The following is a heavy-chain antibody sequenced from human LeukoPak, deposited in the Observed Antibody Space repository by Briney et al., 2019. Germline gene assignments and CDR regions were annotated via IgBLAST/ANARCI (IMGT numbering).Heavy chain of an antibody. D-gene: IGHD5-18*01. V-gene: IGHV3-48*03. Sequence: PGGSLRPSCAASGFTFSSYEMHWVRQAPGKGLEWISYISSSAGIIYSADSVKGRFTISRDNAKNSLYLQMNSLRAEDTAVYYCARVHHNTAMVDIDHWGQGTLVTVSS. J-gene: IGHJ4*02. CDR2: ISSSAGII. CDR3: ARVHHNTAMVDIDH. CDR1: GFTFSSYE.